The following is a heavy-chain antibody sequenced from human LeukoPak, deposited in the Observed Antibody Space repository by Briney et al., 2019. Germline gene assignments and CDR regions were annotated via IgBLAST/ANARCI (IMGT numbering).Heavy chain of an antibody. CDR1: GGSISRSSYY. Sequence: PSETLSLTCTVSGGSISRSSYYWGWIRQPPGKGLEWIGSIYYSGSTYYNPSLKSRVSISVDTSKNQFSLKLSSVTAADTAVYYCARGDWYSFDYWGQGTLVTVSS. D-gene: IGHD3/OR15-3a*01. CDR3: ARGDWYSFDY. V-gene: IGHV4-39*07. CDR2: IYYSGST. J-gene: IGHJ4*02.